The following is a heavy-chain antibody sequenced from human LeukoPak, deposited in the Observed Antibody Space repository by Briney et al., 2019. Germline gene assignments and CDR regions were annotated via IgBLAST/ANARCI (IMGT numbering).Heavy chain of an antibody. CDR2: ISTSGRT. CDR3: ARVQYSSSVDY. CDR1: GGSISSYY. V-gene: IGHV4-4*07. Sequence: SETLSLTCTVSGGSISSYYWSWIRQPAGKGLEWIGRISTSGRTNFNPSLKSRVTISVDTSKNQFSLKLRSVTAADTAMYYCARVQYSSSVDYWGQGTLVTVSS. D-gene: IGHD6-6*01. J-gene: IGHJ4*02.